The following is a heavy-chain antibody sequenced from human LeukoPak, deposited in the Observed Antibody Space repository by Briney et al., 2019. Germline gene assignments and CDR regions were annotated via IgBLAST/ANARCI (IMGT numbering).Heavy chain of an antibody. CDR3: VGITGTIGAH. V-gene: IGHV3-48*04. CDR2: ISSSSSTI. J-gene: IGHJ4*02. Sequence: GGSLRLSCAASGFTFSSYSKNWVRQAPGKGLEWVSYISSSSSTIYYADSVKGRLTISRDNAKNSLYLQMNSLRAEDTAVYYCVGITGTIGAHWGQGTLVTVSS. D-gene: IGHD1-7*01. CDR1: GFTFSSYS.